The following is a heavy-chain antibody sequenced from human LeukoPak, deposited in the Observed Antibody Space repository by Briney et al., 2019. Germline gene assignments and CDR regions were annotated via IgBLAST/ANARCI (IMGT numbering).Heavy chain of an antibody. J-gene: IGHJ4*02. CDR3: ARALSQGAGAAVPSAPIDY. D-gene: IGHD2-2*01. V-gene: IGHV3-21*04. CDR1: GFTFSSYS. CDR2: ISSSSSYI. Sequence: GGSLRLSCAAPGFTFSSYSMNWVRQAPGKGLEWVSSISSSSSYIYYADSVKGRFTVSRDNSRSTLYLQMNSLRVEDTGVYYCARALSQGAGAAVPSAPIDYWGQGTLVTVSS.